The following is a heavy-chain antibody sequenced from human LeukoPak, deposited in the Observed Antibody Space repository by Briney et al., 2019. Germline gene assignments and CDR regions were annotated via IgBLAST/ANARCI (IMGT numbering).Heavy chain of an antibody. J-gene: IGHJ6*03. CDR3: ARGARAYGSGSYKLFYYYMDV. V-gene: IGHV3-23*01. D-gene: IGHD3-10*01. CDR1: GFTFSSYA. CDR2: ISGSGGST. Sequence: GGSLRLSCAASGFTFSSYAMSWVRQAPGKGLGWVSAISGSGGSTYYAASVKGRFTISRDNSKNTLYLQMNSLRAEDTAVYYCARGARAYGSGSYKLFYYYMDVWGKGTTVTVSS.